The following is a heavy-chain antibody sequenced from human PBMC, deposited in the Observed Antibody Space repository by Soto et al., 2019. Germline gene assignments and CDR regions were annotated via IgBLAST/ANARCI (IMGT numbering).Heavy chain of an antibody. Sequence: QVQLEQSGAEVKRPGASVKVSCKASGYSFTTFGLNWVRQAPGQGLEWMGWISGYNGQTIYAQKVQGRVTMTTDTSTSTAYMEMRSLRSDDTAVYYGARERAEWLSETDTYYDMDVWGKGTSVTVSS. D-gene: IGHD3-3*01. J-gene: IGHJ6*03. V-gene: IGHV1-18*01. CDR3: ARERAEWLSETDTYYDMDV. CDR1: GYSFTTFG. CDR2: ISGYNGQT.